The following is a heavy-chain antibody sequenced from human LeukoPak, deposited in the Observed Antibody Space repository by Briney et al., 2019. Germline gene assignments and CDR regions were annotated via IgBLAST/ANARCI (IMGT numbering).Heavy chain of an antibody. CDR2: IYYSGSS. Sequence: SETLSLTCTVSGGSINNGGYYRSWIRQHPGKGLEWIGYIYYSGSSYYNPSLRSRVTISVDTSKNHFSLKLSSVTAADTAVYYCARNRDGYNSFDYWGQGTLVTVSS. D-gene: IGHD5-24*01. CDR3: ARNRDGYNSFDY. CDR1: GGSINNGGYY. J-gene: IGHJ4*02. V-gene: IGHV4-31*03.